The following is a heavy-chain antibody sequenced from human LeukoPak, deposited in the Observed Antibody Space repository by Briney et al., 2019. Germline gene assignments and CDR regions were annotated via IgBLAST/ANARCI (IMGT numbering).Heavy chain of an antibody. CDR3: AGLIPAGYSSGWYRDY. CDR1: GYTFTGYY. V-gene: IGHV1-2*06. D-gene: IGHD6-19*01. CDR2: INPNSGGT. Sequence: ASVKVSCKASGYTFTGYYMHWVRQAPGQGLEWMGRINPNSGGTNYAQKFQGRVTMTRDTSISTAYMELSRLRSDDTAVYYCAGLIPAGYSSGWYRDYWGQGTLVTVSS. J-gene: IGHJ4*02.